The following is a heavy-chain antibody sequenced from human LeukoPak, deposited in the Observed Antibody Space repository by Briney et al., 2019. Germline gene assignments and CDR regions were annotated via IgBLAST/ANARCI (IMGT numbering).Heavy chain of an antibody. Sequence: PGGSLRLSCAASGFTVSNNYMSWVRQAPGKGLEWVSLIYSGGSTSYADSVKGRFTISRDNSKNTLHLQMNTLRAEDTAVYYCASRIATAGSVDYWGQGTLVTVSS. J-gene: IGHJ4*02. V-gene: IGHV3-66*01. CDR3: ASRIATAGSVDY. CDR1: GFTVSNNY. CDR2: IYSGGST. D-gene: IGHD6-13*01.